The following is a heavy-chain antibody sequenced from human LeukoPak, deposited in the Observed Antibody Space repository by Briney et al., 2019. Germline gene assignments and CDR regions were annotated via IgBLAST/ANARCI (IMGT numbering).Heavy chain of an antibody. D-gene: IGHD3-9*01. CDR2: MSSDGNDK. CDR3: AREGHYDILTGYSPVEYYYYYMDV. J-gene: IGHJ6*03. CDR1: GFSFSTYT. Sequence: GGSLRLSCAASGFSFSTYTLHWVRQAPGKGLEWVALMSSDGNDKHYAASVKGRFTISRDNSKSTVYLQMNSLRAEDTALYYCAREGHYDILTGYSPVEYYYYYMDVWGKGTTVTVSS. V-gene: IGHV3-30*04.